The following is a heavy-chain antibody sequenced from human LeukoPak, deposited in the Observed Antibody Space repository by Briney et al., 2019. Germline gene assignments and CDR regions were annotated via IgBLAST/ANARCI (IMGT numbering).Heavy chain of an antibody. CDR1: GFTFSDYG. D-gene: IGHD3-9*01. J-gene: IGHJ4*02. Sequence: GRSLRLSCAASGFTFSDYGMNWVPQAPGKGLEWVSYISNKTSILYADSVKGRFTMSRDSAKNSVYLQMNSLRAEDTAVYYRARSWWGFDNLYFDYWGQGTLVTVSS. CDR3: ARSWWGFDNLYFDY. V-gene: IGHV3-48*01. CDR2: ISNKTSI.